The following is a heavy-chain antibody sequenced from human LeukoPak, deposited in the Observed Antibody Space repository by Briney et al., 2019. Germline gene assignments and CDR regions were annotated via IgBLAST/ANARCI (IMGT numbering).Heavy chain of an antibody. Sequence: GGSLRLSCATSGFTFSSYVMSWVRQAPGKGLEWVSAISGSGGSTYYADSVEGRFTISRDNSKNTLYLQMNSLRAEDTAVYYCAKDYGSGWLFDYWGQGTLVTVSS. CDR2: ISGSGGST. CDR3: AKDYGSGWLFDY. V-gene: IGHV3-23*01. J-gene: IGHJ4*02. CDR1: GFTFSSYV. D-gene: IGHD6-19*01.